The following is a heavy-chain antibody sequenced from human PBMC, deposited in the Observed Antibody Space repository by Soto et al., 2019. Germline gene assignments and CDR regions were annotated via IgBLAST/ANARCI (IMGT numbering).Heavy chain of an antibody. D-gene: IGHD6-13*01. J-gene: IGHJ5*02. Sequence: QAHLVQSGPEVKKPGASVKVSCKASGYNFSTYGINWVRQAPGQGLEWMGWINAYNGNRNYAQKWQSRVTMTTDTSTTTAYMELTSLRSDDTALYYCARDPLKQQMGWFDPWGQGTLVTVS. V-gene: IGHV1-18*01. CDR1: GYNFSTYG. CDR2: INAYNGNR. CDR3: ARDPLKQQMGWFDP.